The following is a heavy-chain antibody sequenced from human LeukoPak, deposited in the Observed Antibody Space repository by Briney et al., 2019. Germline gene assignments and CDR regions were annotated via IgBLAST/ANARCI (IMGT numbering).Heavy chain of an antibody. CDR2: IYPGDSDT. V-gene: IGHV5-51*01. Sequence: GESLKISCRGSGFTFTTSWIGWVRQLPGKGLEWMGNIYPGDSDTRYSPSFQGQVTISADKSINTAYLQWTSLKASDTAIYYCANSFGEYTHYFQHWGQGTLVTVSS. J-gene: IGHJ1*01. D-gene: IGHD3-16*01. CDR3: ANSFGEYTHYFQH. CDR1: GFTFTTSW.